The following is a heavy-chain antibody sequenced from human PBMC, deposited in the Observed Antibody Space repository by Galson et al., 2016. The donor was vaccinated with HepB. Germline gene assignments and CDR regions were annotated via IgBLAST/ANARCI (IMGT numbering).Heavy chain of an antibody. D-gene: IGHD3-10*01. J-gene: IGHJ4*02. Sequence: LSLTCTVSGGSISSGGYYWSWIRQHPGKGLEWIGYIYHSGSTYYNPSLKSRVTISVDTPKNQFSLKLSSVTAADTAVYFCARDRSSGSGSFGYWGQGTLVTVSS. CDR3: ARDRSSGSGSFGY. CDR2: IYHSGST. CDR1: GGSISSGGYY. V-gene: IGHV4-31*03.